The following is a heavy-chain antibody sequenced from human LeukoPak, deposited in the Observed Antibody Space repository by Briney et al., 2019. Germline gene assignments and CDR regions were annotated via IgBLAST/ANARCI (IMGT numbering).Heavy chain of an antibody. CDR2: ISWDGGST. CDR1: GFTFDDYT. J-gene: IGHJ6*03. CDR3: AKQEYSYSPKGDLGMDV. D-gene: IGHD5-18*01. V-gene: IGHV3-43*01. Sequence: GGSLRLSCAASGFTFDDYTMHWVRQAPGKGLEWVSLISWDGGSTYYADSVKGRFTISRDNSKNSLYLQMNSLRTEDTALYYCAKQEYSYSPKGDLGMDVWGKGATVTVSS.